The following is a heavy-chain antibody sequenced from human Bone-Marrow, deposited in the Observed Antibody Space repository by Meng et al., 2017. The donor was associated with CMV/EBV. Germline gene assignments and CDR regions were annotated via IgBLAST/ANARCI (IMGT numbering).Heavy chain of an antibody. CDR1: GFTFSSYW. D-gene: IGHD3-10*01. V-gene: IGHV3-7*01. CDR3: ARDFNAPLWFGELWPNAFDI. CDR2: IKQDGSEK. Sequence: GGSLRLSCAASGFTFSSYWMSWVRQAPGKGLEWVANIKQDGSEKYYVDSVKGRFTISRDNAKNSLYLQMNSLRAEDTAVYYCARDFNAPLWFGELWPNAFDIWGQGTRVTGSS. J-gene: IGHJ3*02.